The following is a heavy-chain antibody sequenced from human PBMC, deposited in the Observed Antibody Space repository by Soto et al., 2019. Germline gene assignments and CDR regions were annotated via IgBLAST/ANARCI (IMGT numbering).Heavy chain of an antibody. CDR3: ASGVTTSDHWYFDL. V-gene: IGHV4-59*01. CDR2: TYYSGST. D-gene: IGHD4-17*01. J-gene: IGHJ2*01. CDR1: GGSISSYY. Sequence: QVQLQESGPGLVKPSETLSLTCTVSGGSISSYYWSWIRQPPGKGLEWIGYTYYSGSTNYNPSLKSRVTISVDTSKNQFSLKLSSVTAADTAVYYCASGVTTSDHWYFDLWGRGTLVTVSS.